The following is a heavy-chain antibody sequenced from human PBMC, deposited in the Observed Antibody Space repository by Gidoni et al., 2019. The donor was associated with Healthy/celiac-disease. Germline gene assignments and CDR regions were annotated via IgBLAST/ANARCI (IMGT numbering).Heavy chain of an antibody. CDR2: IRAYNGNT. CDR1: GYTFTSYG. J-gene: IGHJ4*02. CDR3: ARDREGGIVVVPAAMGDY. Sequence: QVQLVQSGAEVKKPGASVKVSCMASGYTFTSYGISWVRQAPGQGLEWMGWIRAYNGNTNYAQKLQGRVTMTTGTVTSTAYMELRRLRSDNTAVYDCARDREGGIVVVPAAMGDYWGQGTLVTVSS. V-gene: IGHV1-18*01. D-gene: IGHD2-2*01.